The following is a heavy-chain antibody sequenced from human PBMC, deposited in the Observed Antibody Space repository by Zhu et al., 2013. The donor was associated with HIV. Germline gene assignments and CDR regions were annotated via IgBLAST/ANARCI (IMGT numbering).Heavy chain of an antibody. Sequence: QVQLQESGPGLVKPSETLSLTCTVSGGSISTYSWTWIRQPPGEGLEWIGYIYYSGSTNYNPSLKSRVTMSLDTSKNQVSLKLSSVTAADTAVYYCARVSRQGGQLLDVFDIWGQGTMVTVSS. CDR2: IYYSGST. D-gene: IGHD2-2*01. CDR3: ARVSRQGGQLLDVFDI. J-gene: IGHJ3*02. CDR1: GGSISTYS. V-gene: IGHV4-59*01.